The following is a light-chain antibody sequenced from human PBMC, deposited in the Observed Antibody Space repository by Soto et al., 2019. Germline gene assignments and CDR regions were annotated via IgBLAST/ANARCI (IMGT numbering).Light chain of an antibody. CDR3: QQYGGTPPIT. J-gene: IGKJ5*01. V-gene: IGKV3-20*01. CDR1: QSIDNNY. CDR2: GAS. Sequence: EIVLTHSPGTLSLSPGERATLSCRSSQSIDNNYLAWYQQKPGQAPRLVIYGASTRATDIPDRFSGSGSGTDFTLTISRLEPEDFAVYYCQQYGGTPPITFGQGTRLEIK.